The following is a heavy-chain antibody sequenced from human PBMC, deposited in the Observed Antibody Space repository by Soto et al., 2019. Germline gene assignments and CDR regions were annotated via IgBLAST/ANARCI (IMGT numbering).Heavy chain of an antibody. D-gene: IGHD2-15*01. V-gene: IGHV2-5*02. CDR1: GFSITANGVG. CDR2: VYWDGDK. J-gene: IGHJ4*02. Sequence: QITLKESGPTLMKPTETLTLTCAVSGFSITANGVGVGWIRQPPGKALEWLGIVYWDGDKRYSPSLRTRLTTTLAPPITQVVVIRTIADPLDTATYYCAPIVRVHSFLGGTCYFYLYCGQLSLVAVSS. CDR3: APIVRVHSFLGGTCYFYLY.